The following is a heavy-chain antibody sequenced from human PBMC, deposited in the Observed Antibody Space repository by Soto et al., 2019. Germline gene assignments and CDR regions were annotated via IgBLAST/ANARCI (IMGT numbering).Heavy chain of an antibody. V-gene: IGHV3-66*01. J-gene: IGHJ4*02. CDR2: IYSGGST. D-gene: IGHD2-15*01. CDR3: ARTCSGGTCSFDY. CDR1: GFTVSSNY. Sequence: LRLSCAASGFTVSSNYMSWVRQAPGKGLEWVSVIYSGGSTYYADSVKGRFTISRDNSENTLYLQMNSLRAEDTAVYYCARTCSGGTCSFDYWGQGTLVTVS.